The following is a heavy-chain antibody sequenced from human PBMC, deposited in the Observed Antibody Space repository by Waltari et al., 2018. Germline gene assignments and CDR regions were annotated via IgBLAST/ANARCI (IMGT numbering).Heavy chain of an antibody. CDR3: ARRPAADYYYYGMDV. D-gene: IGHD2-2*01. V-gene: IGHV4-39*01. Sequence: QLQLQESGPGLVKPSETLSLTCTVSGGSISSSSYYWGWIRQPPGKGLEWIGSIYYSGSTYYNPSLKIRVTISVDTSKNQFSLKLSSVTAADTAVYYCARRPAADYYYYGMDVWGQGTTVTVSS. CDR1: GGSISSSSYY. CDR2: IYYSGST. J-gene: IGHJ6*02.